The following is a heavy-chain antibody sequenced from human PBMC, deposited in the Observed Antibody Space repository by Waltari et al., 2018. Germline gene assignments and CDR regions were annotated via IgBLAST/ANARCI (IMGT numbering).Heavy chain of an antibody. V-gene: IGHV3-74*01. D-gene: IGHD6-19*01. J-gene: IGHJ6*02. CDR2: INSDGSST. CDR1: GFTFSRYW. CDR3: ARVATKTYSSPVPGRPYYYGMDV. Sequence: EEQLVESGGGLAQPGESLRLSCAASGFTFSRYWMDWVRQATGQGLVWVSRINSDGSSTTYADSVKGRFTISRDNAKNTLYVQMNRLRAEDTAVYYCARVATKTYSSPVPGRPYYYGMDVWGQGTTVTVSS.